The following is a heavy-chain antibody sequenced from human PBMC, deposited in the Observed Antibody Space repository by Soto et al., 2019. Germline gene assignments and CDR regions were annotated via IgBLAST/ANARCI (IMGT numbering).Heavy chain of an antibody. CDR3: AKDLPLRFFRFAHHYGMDV. CDR2: ISYDGSNK. CDR1: GFTFSSYG. D-gene: IGHD3-3*01. Sequence: QVQLVESGGGVVQPGRSLRLSCAASGFTFSSYGMHWVRQAPGKGLEWVAVISYDGSNKYYADSVKGRFTISRDNSKNTLYLQMNSLRAEDTAVYYCAKDLPLRFFRFAHHYGMDVWGQGTTVTVSS. J-gene: IGHJ6*02. V-gene: IGHV3-30*18.